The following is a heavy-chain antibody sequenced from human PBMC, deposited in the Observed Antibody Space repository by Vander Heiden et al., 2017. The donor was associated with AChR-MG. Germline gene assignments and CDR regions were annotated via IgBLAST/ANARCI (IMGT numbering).Heavy chain of an antibody. CDR3: ARSGYQRLFLRSGGNYYYGMDV. V-gene: IGHV1-18*01. J-gene: IGHJ6*02. CDR1: GYTFTSYG. D-gene: IGHD2-2*01. Sequence: QVQLVQSGAEVKKPGASVKVSCRASGYTFTSYGISWVRQAPGQGLEWIGWISPYNGTTNYAQKLQGGVTMTTDTSTSTAYMELRSLRSDDTAVYYCARSGYQRLFLRSGGNYYYGMDVWGQGTTVTVSS. CDR2: ISPYNGTT.